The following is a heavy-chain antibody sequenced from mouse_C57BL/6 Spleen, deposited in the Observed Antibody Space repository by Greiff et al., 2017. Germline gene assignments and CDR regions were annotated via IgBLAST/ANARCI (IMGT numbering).Heavy chain of an antibody. CDR2: ISYDGSN. CDR3: ASSYYYGSSRFAY. Sequence: EVQVVESGPGLVKPSQSLSLTCSVTGYSITSGYYWNWIRQFPGKKLEWMGYISYDGSNNYNPSLKNRISITRDTSKNQFFLKLNSVTTEDTATYYCASSYYYGSSRFAYWGQGTLVTVSA. CDR1: GYSITSGYY. D-gene: IGHD1-1*01. J-gene: IGHJ3*01. V-gene: IGHV3-6*01.